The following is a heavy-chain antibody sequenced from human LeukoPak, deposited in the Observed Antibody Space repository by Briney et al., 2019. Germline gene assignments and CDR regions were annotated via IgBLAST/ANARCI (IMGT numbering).Heavy chain of an antibody. V-gene: IGHV4-59*08. Sequence: PSETLSLTCSVSGGSISSYYWNWIRQPPGKGLEWIGYIYYSGSTNYNPSLKSRVTISLDTSTNQFSLKLRSVTAADTAVYYCASRPYGSGYFDYWGQGILVTVSS. CDR3: ASRPYGSGYFDY. CDR1: GGSISSYY. J-gene: IGHJ4*02. D-gene: IGHD3-10*01. CDR2: IYYSGST.